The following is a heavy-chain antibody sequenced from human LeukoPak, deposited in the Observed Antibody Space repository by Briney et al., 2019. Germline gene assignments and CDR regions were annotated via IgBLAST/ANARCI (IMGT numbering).Heavy chain of an antibody. J-gene: IGHJ4*02. V-gene: IGHV3-15*01. D-gene: IGHD3-22*01. Sequence: GESLKISCAASGFTFSNAWMSWVRQAPGKGLEWVGRIKSKTDGGTTDYAAPVKGRFTISRDDSKNTLYLQMNSLKTEDTAVYYCTTTAYYYDSSGYYYSWDYFDYWSQGTLVTVSS. CDR3: TTTAYYYDSSGYYYSWDYFDY. CDR2: IKSKTDGGTT. CDR1: GFTFSNAW.